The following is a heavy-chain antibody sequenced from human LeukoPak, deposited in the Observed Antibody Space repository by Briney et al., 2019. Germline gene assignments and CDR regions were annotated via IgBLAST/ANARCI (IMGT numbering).Heavy chain of an antibody. D-gene: IGHD2/OR15-2a*01. CDR1: GFTFGDFG. CDR2: VRSKASGGTT. Sequence: GGSLRLSCTASGFTFGDFGMSWFRQAPGKGLEWVGFVRSKASGGTTEYAASVKGRFTISRDDSKSIAYLQMNSLKTEDTAVYYCSRVSRDWGQGTLVTVSS. CDR3: SRVSRD. V-gene: IGHV3-49*03. J-gene: IGHJ4*02.